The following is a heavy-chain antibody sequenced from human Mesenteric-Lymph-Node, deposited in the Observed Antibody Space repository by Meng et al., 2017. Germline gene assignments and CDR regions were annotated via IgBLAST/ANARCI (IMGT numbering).Heavy chain of an antibody. Sequence: LQLRAMSKNPGPPMEASRKASGYTLSNLVVCWMRPAPGQGLEWMGWISVKNGEAKYPQNFQGRVTMTTDTTTSTDYMELRSLTSDDTAVYYCARYVPNGSFWYFDFWGRGTLVTVSS. CDR2: ISVKNGEA. D-gene: IGHD6-13*01. CDR3: ARYVPNGSFWYFDF. CDR1: GYTLSNLV. V-gene: IGHV1-18*01. J-gene: IGHJ2*01.